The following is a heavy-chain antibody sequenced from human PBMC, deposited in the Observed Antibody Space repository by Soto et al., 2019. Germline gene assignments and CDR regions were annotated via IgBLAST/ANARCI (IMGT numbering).Heavy chain of an antibody. CDR3: ARGGYDYSNYVAYYYMDV. D-gene: IGHD4-4*01. CDR2: MNPNSGNT. V-gene: IGHV1-8*01. CDR1: GYTFTSYD. Sequence: ASVKVSCKASGYTFTSYDINLVRQATGQGLEWMGWMNPNSGNTGYAQKFQGRVTMTRNTSISTAYMELSSLRSEDTAVYYCARGGYDYSNYVAYYYMDVWGKGTTVTVSS. J-gene: IGHJ6*03.